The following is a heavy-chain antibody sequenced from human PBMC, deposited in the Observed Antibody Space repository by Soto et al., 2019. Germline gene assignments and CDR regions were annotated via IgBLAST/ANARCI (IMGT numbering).Heavy chain of an antibody. CDR1: GDSVSSNSAA. D-gene: IGHD6-13*01. J-gene: IGHJ4*02. Sequence: KQSQTLSLTCAISGDSVSSNSAAWNWIRQSPSRGLEWLGRTYYRSKWYNDYAVSVKSRITINPDTSKNQFSLQLNSVTPEDTAVYYCAREAHWQQLDGQNFDYWGQGTLVTVSS. CDR2: TYYRSKWYN. V-gene: IGHV6-1*01. CDR3: AREAHWQQLDGQNFDY.